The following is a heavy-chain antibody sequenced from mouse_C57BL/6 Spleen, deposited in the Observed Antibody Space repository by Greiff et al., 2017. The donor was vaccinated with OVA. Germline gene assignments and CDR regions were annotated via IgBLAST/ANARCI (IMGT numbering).Heavy chain of an antibody. CDR3: ARWGLGYFDV. CDR2: INPYNGGT. V-gene: IGHV1-19*01. CDR1: GYTFTDYY. J-gene: IGHJ1*03. Sequence: VQLQQSGPVLVKPGASVKMSCKASGYTFTDYYMNWVKQSHGKSLEWIGVINPYNGGTSYNQKFKGKATLTVDKSSSTAYMELNSLTSEDSAVYYCARWGLGYFDVWGTGTTVTVSS.